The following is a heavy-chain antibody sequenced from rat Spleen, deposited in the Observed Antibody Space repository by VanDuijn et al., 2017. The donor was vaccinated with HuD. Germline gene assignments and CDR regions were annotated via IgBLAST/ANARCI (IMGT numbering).Heavy chain of an antibody. CDR2: ISTGGIT. D-gene: IGHD1-12*02. CDR3: SRGPPRDDDSYYYGYYFDY. CDR1: GFSLTSNG. Sequence: QVQLRESGPGLVRPSQTLSLTCTVSGFSLTSNGVSWVRQPPGKGLEWIAAISTGGITYYNSALKSRLGISRDTSKSQVFLKMTSLQTEDTAIYFCSRGPPRDDDSYYYGYYFDYWGQGVMVTVSS. J-gene: IGHJ2*01. V-gene: IGHV2S12*01.